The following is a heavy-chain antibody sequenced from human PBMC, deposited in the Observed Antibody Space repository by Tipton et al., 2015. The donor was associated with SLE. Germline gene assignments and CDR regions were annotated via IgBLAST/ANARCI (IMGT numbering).Heavy chain of an antibody. CDR3: ASVIGAVDIVATIRAFDI. J-gene: IGHJ3*02. CDR2: INHSGST. V-gene: IGHV4-34*01. D-gene: IGHD5-12*01. CDR1: GGSFSGYY. Sequence: TLSLTCAVYGGSFSGYYWSWIRQPPGKGLEWIGEINHSGSTNYNPSLKSRVTISVDTSKNQFSLKLSSVTAADTAVYYCASVIGAVDIVATIRAFDIWGQGTMVTVSS.